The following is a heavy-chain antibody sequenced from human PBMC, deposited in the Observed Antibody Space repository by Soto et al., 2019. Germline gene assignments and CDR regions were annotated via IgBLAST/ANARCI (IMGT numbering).Heavy chain of an antibody. CDR3: AKVVRLRAVAEEVLDY. Sequence: QVQLVESGGGVVQPGRSLRLSCAASGFTFSNYGMHLVRQAPGHGLEWVAVISYYGFIEYYADYVKGRCTISRDNSKNTMFLQMKSVRPDETAVYYCAKVVRLRAVAEEVLDYWGQGTLVTVSS. CDR1: GFTFSNYG. CDR2: ISYYGFIE. J-gene: IGHJ4*02. D-gene: IGHD6-19*01. V-gene: IGHV3-30*18.